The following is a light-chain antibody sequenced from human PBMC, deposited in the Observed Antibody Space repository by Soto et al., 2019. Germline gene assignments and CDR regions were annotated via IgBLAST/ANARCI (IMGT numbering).Light chain of an antibody. V-gene: IGKV1-5*03. CDR2: EAS. CDR3: QQYNTESIT. J-gene: IGKJ5*01. Sequence: DIQMTQSPSTLSASVGDRVTITCRASQSVNHWLAWYQHKPGEAPKLLIYEASKLKTGVPSRFSGSGSGTEFTLTFSSLQPDDFATYYCQQYNTESITFGQGTRLEIK. CDR1: QSVNHW.